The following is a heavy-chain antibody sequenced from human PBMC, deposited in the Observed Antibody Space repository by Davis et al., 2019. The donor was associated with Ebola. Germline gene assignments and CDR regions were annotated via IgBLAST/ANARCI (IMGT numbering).Heavy chain of an antibody. D-gene: IGHD3-22*01. CDR2: ISSSSSYI. J-gene: IGHJ3*02. CDR3: ARGGYFDSSGYSHAAFDI. Sequence: GESLKISCAASGFTFSSYSMNWVRQAPGKGLEWVSSISSSSSYIYYADSVKGRFTISRDNAKNSLFLQIDSLTAEDTSIYYCARGGYFDSSGYSHAAFDIWGQGTMVTVSS. CDR1: GFTFSSYS. V-gene: IGHV3-21*01.